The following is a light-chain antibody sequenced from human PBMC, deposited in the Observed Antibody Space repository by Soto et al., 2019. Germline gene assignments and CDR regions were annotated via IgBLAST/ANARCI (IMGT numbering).Light chain of an antibody. CDR1: SSDVGGYNY. J-gene: IGLJ2*01. CDR3: SSFAGNNNLV. Sequence: QSALTQPPSASGSPGQSVTISCTGTSSDVGGYNYVSWYQQHPGKAPKLMISEVSKRPSRVPDRFSGSKSGNTVCLTVSGFQAEDEADYYCSSFAGNNNLVFGGGTKLTVL. V-gene: IGLV2-8*01. CDR2: EVS.